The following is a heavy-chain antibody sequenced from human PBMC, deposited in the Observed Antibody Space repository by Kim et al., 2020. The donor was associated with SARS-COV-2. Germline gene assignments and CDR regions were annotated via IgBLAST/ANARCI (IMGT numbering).Heavy chain of an antibody. J-gene: IGHJ5*02. CDR1: GGSFSGYY. Sequence: SETLSLTCAVYGGSFSGYYWSWIRQPPGKGLEWIGEINHSGSPNYNPSLKSRVTISVDTSKNQFSLKLSSVTAADTAVYYCARGVQLWLRAWFDPWGQGTLVTVSS. D-gene: IGHD5-18*01. CDR3: ARGVQLWLRAWFDP. CDR2: INHSGSP. V-gene: IGHV4-34*01.